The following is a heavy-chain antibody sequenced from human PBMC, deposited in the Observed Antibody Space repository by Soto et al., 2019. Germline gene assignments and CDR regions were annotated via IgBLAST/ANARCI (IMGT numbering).Heavy chain of an antibody. Sequence: VQLVESGGGLVQPGGSLRLSCAASGFTFTNYWMHWVRQAPGEGLVWVSRIDGGGVGTSSAASVKGRFTISRDNAKLIVYLHMNTLRAEVTAVYSCGSVFERWGPGTGVTVSS. CDR1: GFTFTNYW. V-gene: IGHV3-74*01. CDR3: GSVFER. J-gene: IGHJ3*02. D-gene: IGHD6-25*01. CDR2: IDGGGVGT.